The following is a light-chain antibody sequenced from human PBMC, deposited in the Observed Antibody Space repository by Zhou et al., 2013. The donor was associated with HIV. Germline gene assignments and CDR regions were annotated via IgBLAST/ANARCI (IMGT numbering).Light chain of an antibody. CDR3: QQSYSTSRGRWT. J-gene: IGKJ1*01. CDR1: QNIHIF. V-gene: IGKV1-39*01. Sequence: DIQMTQSPSSLSASVGDRVTITCRTSQNIHIFLNWYQQKPGKAPNLLIYAASSLQGGVPSRFSGRGSGTDFTLTITSLQPEDFATYYCQQSYSTSRGRWTFGQGTKVEFK. CDR2: AAS.